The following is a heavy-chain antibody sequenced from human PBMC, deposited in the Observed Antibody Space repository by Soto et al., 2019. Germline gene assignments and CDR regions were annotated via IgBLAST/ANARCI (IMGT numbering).Heavy chain of an antibody. CDR2: ISSSCSTI. CDR1: GFTFSDYY. CDR3: ARDQYSYDSSGYYFAAFDI. D-gene: IGHD3-22*01. V-gene: IGHV3-11*01. J-gene: IGHJ3*02. Sequence: GGSLRLSCAASGFTFSDYYMSWIRQAPGKGLEWVSYISSSCSTIYYADSVKGRFTISRDNAKNSLYLQMNSLRAEDTAVYYCARDQYSYDSSGYYFAAFDIWGQGTMVTVSS.